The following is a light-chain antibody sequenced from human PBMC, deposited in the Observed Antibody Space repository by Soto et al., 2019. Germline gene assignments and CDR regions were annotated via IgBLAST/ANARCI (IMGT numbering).Light chain of an antibody. CDR2: EVT. Sequence: QSALTQPPSASGSPGQSVTISCAGSSSDVGGYDFVAWYQQHPGRAPKLMIYEVTKRPSGVPDRFSGSKSGNTASLTVSGLQAEDEADYYCSSYSAVSNNYLFGTGTKLTVL. V-gene: IGLV2-8*01. J-gene: IGLJ1*01. CDR1: SSDVGGYDF. CDR3: SSYSAVSNNYL.